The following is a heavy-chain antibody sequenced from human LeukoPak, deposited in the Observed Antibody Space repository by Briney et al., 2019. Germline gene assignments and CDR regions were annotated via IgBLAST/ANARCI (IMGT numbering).Heavy chain of an antibody. CDR3: AKFSVVITTFDY. J-gene: IGHJ4*02. D-gene: IGHD3-22*01. CDR1: GFTFSSYE. Sequence: PGGSLRLSCAASGFTFSSYEMNWVRQAPGKGLEWVSYISSSGSTIYYADSVKGRFTISRDNSKNTLYLQMNSLRAEDTAVYYCAKFSVVITTFDYWGQGTLVTVSS. CDR2: ISSSGSTI. V-gene: IGHV3-48*03.